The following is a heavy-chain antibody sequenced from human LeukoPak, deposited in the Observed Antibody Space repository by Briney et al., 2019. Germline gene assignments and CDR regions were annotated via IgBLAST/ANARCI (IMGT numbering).Heavy chain of an antibody. V-gene: IGHV7-4-1*02. CDR3: AREMATITEFDY. J-gene: IGHJ4*02. D-gene: IGHD5-24*01. Sequence: ASVTVSCKASGYTFSRFNMNWVRQAPGQGLEWMGWINTKTGGPTYAQGLTGRFVFSLDTAVNTAYLEISSLKAEDTAVYYCAREMATITEFDYWGQGTLVTVSS. CDR2: INTKTGGP. CDR1: GYTFSRFN.